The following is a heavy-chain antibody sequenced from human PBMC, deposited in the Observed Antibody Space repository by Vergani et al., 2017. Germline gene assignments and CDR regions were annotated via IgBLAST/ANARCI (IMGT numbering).Heavy chain of an antibody. V-gene: IGHV3-33*01. CDR2: IWYVGSNK. Sequence: QVQLVESGGGVVQPGRSLRLSCAASGFTFSSYGMHWVRQAPGKGLEWVAVIWYVGSNKYYAASVKGRFTISRDNSKNTLYLKINSLRAEDTAVYYCAGVGKRYCSSTSCYALDYWGQGTLVTVSS. J-gene: IGHJ4*02. D-gene: IGHD2-2*01. CDR1: GFTFSSYG. CDR3: AGVGKRYCSSTSCYALDY.